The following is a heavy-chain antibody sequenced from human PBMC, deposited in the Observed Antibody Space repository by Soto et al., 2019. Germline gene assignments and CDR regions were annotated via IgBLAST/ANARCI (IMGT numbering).Heavy chain of an antibody. CDR2: IYYSGST. D-gene: IGHD3-3*01. Sequence: QLQLQESGPGLVKPSETLSLTCTVSGGSISSSSYYWGWIRQPPGKGLEWIGSIYYSGSTYYNPSLKSRVTISVDTSKNQFSLKLSSVTAADTAVYYCARGIQLRFLEWPNRRGFDPWGQGTLVTVSS. V-gene: IGHV4-39*01. J-gene: IGHJ5*02. CDR3: ARGIQLRFLEWPNRRGFDP. CDR1: GGSISSSSYY.